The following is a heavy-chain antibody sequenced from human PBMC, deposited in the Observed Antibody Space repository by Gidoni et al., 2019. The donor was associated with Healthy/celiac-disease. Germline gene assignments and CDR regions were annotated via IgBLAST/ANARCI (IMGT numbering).Heavy chain of an antibody. Sequence: EVKQVESGGGLVQPGGSLRLSCAACGFTDSSNYMCWVRPAPGKGLEWVSVIYSGGSTYYADSVKGRFTISRDNSKNTLYLQMNSLRAEDTAVYYCAREGATLGATRGRWFDPWGQGTLVTVSS. CDR3: AREGATLGATRGRWFDP. CDR2: IYSGGST. CDR1: GFTDSSNY. V-gene: IGHV3-66*02. J-gene: IGHJ5*02. D-gene: IGHD1-26*01.